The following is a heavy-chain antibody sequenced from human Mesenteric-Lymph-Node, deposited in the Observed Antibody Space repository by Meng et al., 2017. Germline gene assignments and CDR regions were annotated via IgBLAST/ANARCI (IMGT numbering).Heavy chain of an antibody. J-gene: IGHJ4*02. Sequence: GGSLRLSCAASGFTFSSYWMHWVRQAPGKGLVWVSRINSDGSSTSYADSVKGRFTISRDNAKNTLYLQMNSLRAEDTAVYYCARKLGYCSSTSCYPHFDYWGQGTLVTVSS. CDR3: ARKLGYCSSTSCYPHFDY. CDR1: GFTFSSYW. V-gene: IGHV3-74*01. CDR2: INSDGSST. D-gene: IGHD2-2*01.